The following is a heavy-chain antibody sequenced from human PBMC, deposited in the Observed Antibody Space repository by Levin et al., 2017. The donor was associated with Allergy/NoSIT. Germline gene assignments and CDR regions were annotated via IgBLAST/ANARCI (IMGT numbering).Heavy chain of an antibody. Sequence: GESLKISCAASGFTFSSYAMHWVRQAPGKGLEWVAVISYDGSNKYYADSVKGRFTISRDNSKNTLYLQMNSLRAEDTAVYYCARDGYIAVYAFDIWGQGTMVTVSS. CDR3: ARDGYIAVYAFDI. CDR2: ISYDGSNK. D-gene: IGHD6-19*01. CDR1: GFTFSSYA. V-gene: IGHV3-30-3*01. J-gene: IGHJ3*02.